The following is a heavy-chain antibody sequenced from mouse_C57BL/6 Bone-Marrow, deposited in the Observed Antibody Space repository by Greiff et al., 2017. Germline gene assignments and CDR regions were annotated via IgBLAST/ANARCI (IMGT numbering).Heavy chain of an antibody. Sequence: VQLQQSGTVLARPGASVKMSCKTSGYTFTSYWMHWVKQRPGQGLEWIGDIYPGNSDTSYNQKFKGKAKLTAVTSASTAYMELSSLINEDSAVYYGTIYYGYGVFDYWGQGTTLTVSS. J-gene: IGHJ2*01. CDR3: TIYYGYGVFDY. CDR1: GYTFTSYW. CDR2: IYPGNSDT. V-gene: IGHV1-5*01. D-gene: IGHD2-2*01.